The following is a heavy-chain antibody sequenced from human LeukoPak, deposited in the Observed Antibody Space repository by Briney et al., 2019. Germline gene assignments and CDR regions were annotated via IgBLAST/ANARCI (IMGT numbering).Heavy chain of an antibody. V-gene: IGHV3-9*03. J-gene: IGHJ4*02. CDR1: GFTFDDYA. Sequence: GGSLRLSCAASGFTFDDYATHWVRQAPGKGLEWVSGISWNSGSIGYADSVKGRFTISRDNAKNSLYLQMNSLRAEDMALYYCAEAHLSSGWYGYFDYWGQGTLVTVSS. CDR3: AEAHLSSGWYGYFDY. D-gene: IGHD6-19*01. CDR2: ISWNSGSI.